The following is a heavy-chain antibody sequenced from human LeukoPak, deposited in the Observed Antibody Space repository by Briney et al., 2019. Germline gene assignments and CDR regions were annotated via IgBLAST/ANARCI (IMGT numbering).Heavy chain of an antibody. CDR3: AVKGWGDIVVVPAALDY. V-gene: IGHV1-69*05. D-gene: IGHD2-2*01. Sequence: SVKVSCEASGGTFSTYAGSWGREEPGQGLEWMGDVILIFGTANYAQKFQGRVTITTDESTSTAYMELSSLRSEDTAVYYCAVKGWGDIVVVPAALDYWGQGTLVTVSS. CDR1: GGTFSTYA. J-gene: IGHJ4*02. CDR2: VILIFGTA.